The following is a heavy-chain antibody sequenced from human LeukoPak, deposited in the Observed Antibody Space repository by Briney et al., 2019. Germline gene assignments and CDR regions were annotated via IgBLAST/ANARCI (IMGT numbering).Heavy chain of an antibody. Sequence: SETLSLTCTVSGGSISSYYWSWIRQPAGKGLEWIGRIYTSGSTNYNPSLKSRVTMSVDTSKNQFSLKLSSVTAADTAVYYCARVRGSGWYRWFDPWGQGTLVTVSS. J-gene: IGHJ5*02. CDR2: IYTSGST. CDR1: GGSISSYY. CDR3: ARVRGSGWYRWFDP. V-gene: IGHV4-4*07. D-gene: IGHD6-19*01.